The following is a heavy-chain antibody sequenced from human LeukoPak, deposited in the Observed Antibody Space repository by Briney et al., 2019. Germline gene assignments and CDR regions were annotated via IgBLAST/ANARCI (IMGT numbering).Heavy chain of an antibody. CDR1: GGSISSYY. J-gene: IGHJ4*02. D-gene: IGHD2-15*01. Sequence: SETLSLTCTVSGGSISSYYWSWIRQPAGKGLEWIGRIYTSGSTNNNPSLKSRVTMSVDTSKSQFSLKLSSVTAADTAVYYCARGQYCSGGSCYLTNLYFDYWGQGTLVTVSS. CDR3: ARGQYCSGGSCYLTNLYFDY. CDR2: IYTSGST. V-gene: IGHV4-4*07.